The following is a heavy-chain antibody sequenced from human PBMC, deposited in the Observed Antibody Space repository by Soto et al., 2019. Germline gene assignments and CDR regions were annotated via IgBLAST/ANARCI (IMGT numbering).Heavy chain of an antibody. CDR3: ARDGSSGANDI. CDR2: ISSSSSYI. Sequence: GGSLRLSCAASGFTFSSYSMNWVRQAPGKGLEWVSSISSSSSYIYYADSVKGRFTISRDNAKNSLYLQMNSLRAEDTAVYYCARDGSSGANDIWGQGTMVTVSS. CDR1: GFTFSSYS. D-gene: IGHD6-19*01. V-gene: IGHV3-21*01. J-gene: IGHJ3*02.